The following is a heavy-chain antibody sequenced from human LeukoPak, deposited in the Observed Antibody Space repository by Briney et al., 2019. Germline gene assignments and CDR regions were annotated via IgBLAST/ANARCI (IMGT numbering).Heavy chain of an antibody. CDR3: ARGYDSIDY. V-gene: IGHV1-2*02. CDR1: GYTFTSYG. Sequence: GASVKVSCKASGYTFTSYGISWVRQAPGQGLEWMGWINPNSGGTNYAQKFQGRVTMTRDTSINAAYMELSRLRSDDTAVYYCARGYDSIDYWGQGTLVTVSS. CDR2: INPNSGGT. J-gene: IGHJ4*02. D-gene: IGHD3-3*01.